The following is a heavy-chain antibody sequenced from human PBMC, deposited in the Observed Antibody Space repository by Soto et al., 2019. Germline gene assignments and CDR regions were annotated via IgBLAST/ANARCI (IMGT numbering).Heavy chain of an antibody. CDR2: IYYSGST. J-gene: IGHJ4*02. Sequence: SETLSLTCTVSGGSISSYYWSWIRQPPGKGLEWIGYIYYSGSTNYNPSLKSRVTISVDTSTNQFSLKLSSVTAADTAVYYCASVTVDKYSSSWYFDYWGQGTLVTVSS. CDR1: GGSISSYY. CDR3: ASVTVDKYSSSWYFDY. V-gene: IGHV4-59*08. D-gene: IGHD6-13*01.